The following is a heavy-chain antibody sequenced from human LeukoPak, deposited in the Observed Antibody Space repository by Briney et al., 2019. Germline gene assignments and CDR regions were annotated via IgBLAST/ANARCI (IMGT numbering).Heavy chain of an antibody. Sequence: GASVKVSCKASGGTFSSYAISWVRQAPGQGLEWMGGIIPIFGTANYAQKFQGRVTITADESTSTAYMELSSLRSEDTAVYYCAREVPSLYTFDYWGQGTLVTVSS. D-gene: IGHD2-8*01. CDR2: IIPIFGTA. CDR3: AREVPSLYTFDY. V-gene: IGHV1-69*13. CDR1: GGTFSSYA. J-gene: IGHJ4*02.